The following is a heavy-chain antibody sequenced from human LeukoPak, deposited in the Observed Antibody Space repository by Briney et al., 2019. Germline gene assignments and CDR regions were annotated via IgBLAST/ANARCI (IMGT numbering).Heavy chain of an antibody. J-gene: IGHJ4*02. CDR1: GFKFSSNW. CDR2: INSDASAT. CDR3: ARGPPSPVWANYLDD. V-gene: IGHV3-74*03. D-gene: IGHD7-27*01. Sequence: PGGSLRLSCAASGFKFSSNWMYWVRQAPGKGLVCVSRINSDASATAYADSVRGRFTISRDNAKNTLYLQMNSLTAGDTAVCYCARGPPSPVWANYLDDWGQGTLVTVSS.